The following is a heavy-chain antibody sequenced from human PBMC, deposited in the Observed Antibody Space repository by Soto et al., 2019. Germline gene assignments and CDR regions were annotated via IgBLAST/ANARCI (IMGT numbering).Heavy chain of an antibody. CDR2: ISYDGSHK. D-gene: IGHD2-15*01. V-gene: IGHV3-30-3*01. J-gene: IGHJ6*02. CDR1: GFTFSNFA. CDR3: ARDYSYQRAMDV. Sequence: GGSLRLSCAASGFTFSNFAMYWVRQAPGKGLEWVTVISYDGSHKYYADSVKGRFTISRANSKNTLYLQMNNLRAEDSAVYFCARDYSYQRAMDVWGQGTTVTVSS.